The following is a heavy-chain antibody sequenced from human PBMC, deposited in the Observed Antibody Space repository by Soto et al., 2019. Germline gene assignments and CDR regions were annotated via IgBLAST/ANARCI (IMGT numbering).Heavy chain of an antibody. V-gene: IGHV4-31*03. Sequence: QVQLQESGPGLVKPSQTLSLTCTVSGDSLSRGGSYWSWIRLHPGKGLEWIGYIYFSGSAYYNPSLKSRGTMSIATSNNQFSLRLTSLTAADTAVYYCAKSSVRGIKHSWGQGTLAIVSS. CDR2: IYFSGSA. CDR3: AKSSVRGIKHS. D-gene: IGHD3-10*01. CDR1: GDSLSRGGSY. J-gene: IGHJ4*02.